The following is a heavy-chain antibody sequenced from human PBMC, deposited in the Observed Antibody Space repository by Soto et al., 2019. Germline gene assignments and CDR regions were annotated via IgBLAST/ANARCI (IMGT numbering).Heavy chain of an antibody. CDR3: ARSVFP. J-gene: IGHJ5*02. Sequence: QVQLQESGPGLVKPSQTLSLTCTVSVGSISSGGYYWNWIRQHPGKGMEWIGYIYYSWSTYYNPSLRSRVTISVDTSKNPFSLTLSSVTAADTAVYYCARSVFPWGQGTLVTVSS. CDR2: IYYSWST. CDR1: VGSISSGGYY. V-gene: IGHV4-31*03.